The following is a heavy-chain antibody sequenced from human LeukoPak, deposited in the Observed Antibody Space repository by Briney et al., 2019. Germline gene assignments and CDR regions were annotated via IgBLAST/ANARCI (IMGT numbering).Heavy chain of an antibody. CDR3: ARHGGLNSEH. D-gene: IGHD2-15*01. CDR1: GYNFPNYW. CDR2: IYPSDSDT. V-gene: IGHV5-51*01. Sequence: GESLKISCEGSGYNFPNYWIAWVRQMPGKGLESMGVIYPSDSDTRYSPSFQGQVTISADKSVNTAYLQWSSLKASDTAMYYCARHGGLNSEHWGQGTLVTVSS. J-gene: IGHJ1*01.